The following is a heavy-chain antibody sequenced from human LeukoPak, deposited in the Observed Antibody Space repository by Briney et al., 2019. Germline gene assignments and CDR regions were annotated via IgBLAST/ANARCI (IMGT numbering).Heavy chain of an antibody. V-gene: IGHV4-38-2*02. Sequence: PSETLSLTCTVSGYSISSGYYWGWIRQPPGKGLEWIGSIYHSGRIYYNPSLKSRVTISVDTSKNQFSLKLSSVTAADTAVYYCARDLSGITMVRGVPRIGWFDPWGQGTLVTVSS. J-gene: IGHJ5*02. CDR3: ARDLSGITMVRGVPRIGWFDP. D-gene: IGHD3-10*01. CDR2: IYHSGRI. CDR1: GYSISSGYY.